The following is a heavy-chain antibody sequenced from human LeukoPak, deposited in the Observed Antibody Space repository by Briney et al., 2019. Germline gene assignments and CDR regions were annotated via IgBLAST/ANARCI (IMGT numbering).Heavy chain of an antibody. CDR3: ARRAGATYGY. CDR1: GYTFTSYA. V-gene: IGHV1-8*02. CDR2: MNPNSSNT. Sequence: GASVKGSCKASGYTFTSYAMNWVRQATGQGLEWMGWMNPNSSNTGYAQKFQGRVTMTRNTSISTAYMELSSLRSEDTAVYYCARRAGATYGYWGQGTLVTVSS. D-gene: IGHD1-26*01. J-gene: IGHJ4*02.